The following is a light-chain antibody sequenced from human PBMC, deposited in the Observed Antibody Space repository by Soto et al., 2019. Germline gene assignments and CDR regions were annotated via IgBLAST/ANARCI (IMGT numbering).Light chain of an antibody. CDR2: RNG. V-gene: IGLV1-47*01. CDR1: SVNIGSNY. Sequence: QSALTQPPSASATPGQGVTISCSGSSVNIGSNYVYWYQQLPGTAPKLLIYRNGQRPSGVPDRFSGSKSGTSASLAISGLRSEDEADYYCAVWDDSLDGVVFGGGTQLTVL. J-gene: IGLJ2*01. CDR3: AVWDDSLDGVV.